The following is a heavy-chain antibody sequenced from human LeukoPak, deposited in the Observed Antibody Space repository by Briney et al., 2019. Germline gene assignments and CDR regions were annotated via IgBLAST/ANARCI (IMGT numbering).Heavy chain of an antibody. CDR3: ARINLAVTNFYF. Sequence: PSQTLSLTCLVSGDSLSSDTSSWTWIRQPPGKGLEWIGSNYHTGRTFYNPSLTSRVTISVDKSNNHFSLKLNSVTAADTAVYYFARINLAVTNFYFRGQGTLGTGSS. CDR2: NYHTGRT. J-gene: IGHJ4*02. CDR1: GDSLSSDTSS. V-gene: IGHV4-30-2*01. D-gene: IGHD5-18*01.